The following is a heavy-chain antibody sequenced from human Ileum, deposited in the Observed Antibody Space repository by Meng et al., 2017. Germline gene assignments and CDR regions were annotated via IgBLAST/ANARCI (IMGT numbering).Heavy chain of an antibody. CDR1: GFTFSSYG. J-gene: IGHJ4*02. V-gene: IGHV3-33*01. Sequence: GESLKISCAASGFTFSSYGVHWVRQAPGKGLEWVAVIWYDGSNKYYADSVKGRFTISRDNSKNTLYLQMNSLRAEDTAVYYCARQSGILEWSFDYWGQGTLVTVSS. CDR2: IWYDGSNK. CDR3: ARQSGILEWSFDY. D-gene: IGHD3-3*01.